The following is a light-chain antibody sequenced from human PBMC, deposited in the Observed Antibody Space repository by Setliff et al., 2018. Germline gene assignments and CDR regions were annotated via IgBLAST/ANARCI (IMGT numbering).Light chain of an antibody. V-gene: IGLV2-8*01. Sequence: QSALTQPPSASGSPGQSVTISCTGTGSDVGGYNYVSWYQRHPGKAPKLMIYEVSKRPSGVPDRFSGSKSGNTASLTVSGLQAEDEADYYCSSYAGSNNYVFGTGTKVTVL. CDR2: EVS. J-gene: IGLJ1*01. CDR1: GSDVGGYNY. CDR3: SSYAGSNNYV.